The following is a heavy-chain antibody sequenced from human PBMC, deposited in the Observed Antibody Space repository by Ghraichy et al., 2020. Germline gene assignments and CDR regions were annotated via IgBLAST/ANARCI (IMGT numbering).Heavy chain of an antibody. D-gene: IGHD3-10*01. V-gene: IGHV3-23*01. Sequence: LSLTCAASGFTFSSYAMSWVRQAPGKGLEWVSVISGSGGSTYYADSVKGRFTISRDNSKNTLYLQMNSLRAEDTAVYYCAKVRGGGSGDFDYWGQGTLVTVSS. J-gene: IGHJ4*02. CDR3: AKVRGGGSGDFDY. CDR2: ISGSGGST. CDR1: GFTFSSYA.